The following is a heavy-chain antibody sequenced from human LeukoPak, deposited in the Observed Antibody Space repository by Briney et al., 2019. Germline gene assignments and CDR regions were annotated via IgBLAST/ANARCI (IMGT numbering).Heavy chain of an antibody. J-gene: IGHJ4*02. CDR3: VKQPTRGSYGDY. D-gene: IGHD1-26*01. Sequence: PGGSLRLSCAASGFTFSSYAMSWVRQAPGKGLEWVSTIRDNGDTIYYADSVRGRFTIPRDISKNTLFLQMDSLRAEDTALYYCVKQPTRGSYGDYWGQGTLVTVSS. V-gene: IGHV3-23*01. CDR2: IRDNGDTI. CDR1: GFTFSSYA.